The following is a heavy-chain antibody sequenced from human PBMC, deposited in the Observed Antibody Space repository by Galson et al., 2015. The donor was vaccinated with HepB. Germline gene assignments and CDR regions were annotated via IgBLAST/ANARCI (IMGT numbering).Heavy chain of an antibody. CDR2: IIPIFGTA. D-gene: IGHD2-2*02. Sequence: SVKVSCKASGGTFSSYAISWVRQAPGQGLEWMGGIIPIFGTANYAQKFQGRVTITADESTSTVYMELSSLRSEDTAVYYCARDPRDIVVVPAAIRSGYMDVWGKGTTVTVSS. CDR1: GGTFSSYA. CDR3: ARDPRDIVVVPAAIRSGYMDV. V-gene: IGHV1-69*13. J-gene: IGHJ6*03.